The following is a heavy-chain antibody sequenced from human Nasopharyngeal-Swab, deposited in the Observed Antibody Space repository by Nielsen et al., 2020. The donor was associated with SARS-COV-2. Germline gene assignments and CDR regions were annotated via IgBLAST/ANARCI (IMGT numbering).Heavy chain of an antibody. CDR3: AREGIAAAGRGFGFDY. D-gene: IGHD6-13*01. Sequence: GEALKIPCAASGFTVTYNYMSCVRQAPGQGLEWVSVIYSGGSTYYADSVKGRFTISRDNSKNTLYLQMNSLRAEDTAVYYCAREGIAAAGRGFGFDYWGQGTLFTVSS. CDR1: GFTVTYNY. V-gene: IGHV3-53*01. J-gene: IGHJ4*02. CDR2: IYSGGST.